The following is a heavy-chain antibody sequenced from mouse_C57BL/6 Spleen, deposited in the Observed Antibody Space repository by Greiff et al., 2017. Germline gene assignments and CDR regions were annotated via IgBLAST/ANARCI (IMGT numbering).Heavy chain of an antibody. Sequence: QVQLQQPGAELVKPGASVKLSCKASGYTFTSYWMHWVKQRPGQGLEWIGEIDPSDSYTNYNQKFKGKSTLTVDKSSSTAYMQLSSLTSEDSAVYYCARGGSSPFAYWGQGTLVTVSA. CDR1: GYTFTSYW. CDR2: IDPSDSYT. V-gene: IGHV1-69*01. J-gene: IGHJ3*01. CDR3: ARGGSSPFAY. D-gene: IGHD1-1*01.